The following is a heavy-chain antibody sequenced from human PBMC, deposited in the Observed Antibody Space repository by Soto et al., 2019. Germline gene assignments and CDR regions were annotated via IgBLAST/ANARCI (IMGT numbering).Heavy chain of an antibody. J-gene: IGHJ4*02. Sequence: PSETLSLTCAVHGGSFSGYYCSWIRQPPGKELEWIGEINHSGSTNYNPSLKSRVTISVDTSKNQFSLKLSSVTAPDTAVYYCARDSTYDFWSGYSSPYFDYWGQGTLVTVSS. CDR1: GGSFSGYY. D-gene: IGHD3-3*01. V-gene: IGHV4-34*01. CDR3: ARDSTYDFWSGYSSPYFDY. CDR2: INHSGST.